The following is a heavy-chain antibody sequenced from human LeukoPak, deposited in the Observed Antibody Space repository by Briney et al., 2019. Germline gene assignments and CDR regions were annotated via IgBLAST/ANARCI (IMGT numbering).Heavy chain of an antibody. J-gene: IGHJ3*02. CDR2: ISAYNGNT. CDR1: GYTFTSYG. V-gene: IGHV1-18*01. Sequence: VASVKVSCKASGYTFTSYGISWVRQAPGQGLEWMGWISAYNGNTNYAQKLQGRVTMTTDTSTSTAYMELSSLRSEDTAVYYCARDKMAGRDGYNFGIFDIWGQGTMVTVSS. CDR3: ARDKMAGRDGYNFGIFDI. D-gene: IGHD5-24*01.